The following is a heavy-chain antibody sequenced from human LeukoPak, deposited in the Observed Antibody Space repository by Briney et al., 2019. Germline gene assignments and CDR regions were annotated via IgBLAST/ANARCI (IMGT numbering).Heavy chain of an antibody. Sequence: SETLSLTCTVSGGSISSSSYYWGWIRQPPGKGLEWIGSIYYSGSTYYNPSLKSRVTISVDTSKNQFSLKLSSVTAADTAVYYCARVRSSGWPRGWFDPWGQGTLVTVSS. CDR1: GGSISSSSYY. V-gene: IGHV4-39*07. CDR2: IYYSGST. CDR3: ARVRSSGWPRGWFDP. D-gene: IGHD6-19*01. J-gene: IGHJ5*02.